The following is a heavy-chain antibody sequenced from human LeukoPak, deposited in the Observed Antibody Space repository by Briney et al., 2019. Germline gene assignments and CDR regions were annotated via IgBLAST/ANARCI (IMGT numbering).Heavy chain of an antibody. V-gene: IGHV3-30*18. CDR3: AKEYDSLYYFDY. J-gene: IGHJ4*02. CDR2: ISYDGSKE. D-gene: IGHD3-16*01. Sequence: GGSLRLSCAASGFPFSSSWMHWVRQAPGKGLEWVAVISYDGSKEHYGDSVKGRFSISRDNSKNTLYLQMNSLRAEDTAVYYCAKEYDSLYYFDYWGQGTLVTVSS. CDR1: GFPFSSSW.